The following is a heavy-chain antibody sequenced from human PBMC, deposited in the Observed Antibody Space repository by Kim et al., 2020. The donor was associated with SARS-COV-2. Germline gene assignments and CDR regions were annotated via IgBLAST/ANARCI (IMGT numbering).Heavy chain of an antibody. CDR2: ISWNSGSI. V-gene: IGHV3-9*01. CDR3: AKDTGDGYNEAVWFDP. CDR1: GFTFDDYA. Sequence: GGSLRLSCAASGFTFDDYAMHWVRQAPGKGLEWVSGISWNSGSIGYADSVKGRFTISRDNAKNSLYLQMNSLRAEDTALYYCAKDTGDGYNEAVWFDPWGQGTLVTVSS. D-gene: IGHD5-12*01. J-gene: IGHJ5*02.